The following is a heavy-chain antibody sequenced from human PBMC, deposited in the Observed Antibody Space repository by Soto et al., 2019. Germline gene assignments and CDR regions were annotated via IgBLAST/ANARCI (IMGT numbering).Heavy chain of an antibody. J-gene: IGHJ4*02. V-gene: IGHV1-18*01. CDR2: ISAYNGNT. D-gene: IGHD1-26*01. CDR3: ARDASSLYSGSYKNFDY. CDR1: CYTFTSYG. Sequence: GASVKVSCKSSCYTFTSYGISWFRHYPGQGLEWMGWISAYNGNTNYAQKLQGRVTVTTDTSTSTAYMELRSLRSDDTAVYYCARDASSLYSGSYKNFDYWGQGTLVTVSS.